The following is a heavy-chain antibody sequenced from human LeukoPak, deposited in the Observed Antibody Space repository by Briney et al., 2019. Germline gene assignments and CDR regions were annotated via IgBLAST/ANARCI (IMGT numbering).Heavy chain of an antibody. Sequence: GGSLRLSCAASGFTFSSYAMSWVRQAPGKGLEWVANIKQDGSEKYYVDSVKGRFTISRDNAKNSLYLQMNSLRAEDTAVYYCARDKKSGILTGYPLNYYYYGMDVWGQGTTVTVSS. CDR1: GFTFSSYA. D-gene: IGHD3-9*01. J-gene: IGHJ6*02. CDR3: ARDKKSGILTGYPLNYYYYGMDV. CDR2: IKQDGSEK. V-gene: IGHV3-7*01.